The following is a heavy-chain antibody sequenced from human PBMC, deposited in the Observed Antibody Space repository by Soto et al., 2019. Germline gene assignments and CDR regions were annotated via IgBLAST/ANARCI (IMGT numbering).Heavy chain of an antibody. J-gene: IGHJ5*02. CDR2: MNPNSGNT. CDR1: GYTFTSYD. CDR3: ARGRSRGLHNWFDP. D-gene: IGHD4-17*01. Sequence: ASVKVSCKASGYTFTSYDINWVRQATGQGLEWMGWMNPNSGNTGYAQKFQGRVTMTRNTSISTAYMELSSLRSEDTAVYYCARGRSRGLHNWFDPWGQGTLVTVSS. V-gene: IGHV1-8*01.